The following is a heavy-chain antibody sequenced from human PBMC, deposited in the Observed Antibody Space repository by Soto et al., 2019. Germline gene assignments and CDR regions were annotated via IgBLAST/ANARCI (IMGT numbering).Heavy chain of an antibody. Sequence: EVQLWESGGGLVQPGGSLRLSCAVSGFTFSSHVMSWVRQAPGKGLEWVSAISGTGGTYYADSVKGRFTISRDNSKNALYWQMTNLRDEDTAVYYCAKDRREAYCSGGICYSPDYWGQGTLVIVSS. CDR1: GFTFSSHV. V-gene: IGHV3-23*01. CDR2: ISGTGGT. J-gene: IGHJ4*02. D-gene: IGHD2-15*01. CDR3: AKDRREAYCSGGICYSPDY.